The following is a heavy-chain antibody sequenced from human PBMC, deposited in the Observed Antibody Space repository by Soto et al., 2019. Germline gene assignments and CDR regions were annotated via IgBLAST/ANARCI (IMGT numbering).Heavy chain of an antibody. D-gene: IGHD7-27*01. V-gene: IGHV1-3*01. CDR3: AGLLPAPGLGVGFDP. J-gene: IGHJ5*02. Sequence: QVQLVQSGAEVKKPGASVKVSCKASGYTFTSYAMHWVRQVPGQRLEWMGWIDAGHGNTKYSQKFQGRVTITRDTSASTAYMELSRLRSEDTAEYYWAGLLPAPGLGVGFDPWGQGTLVTVSS. CDR2: IDAGHGNT. CDR1: GYTFTSYA.